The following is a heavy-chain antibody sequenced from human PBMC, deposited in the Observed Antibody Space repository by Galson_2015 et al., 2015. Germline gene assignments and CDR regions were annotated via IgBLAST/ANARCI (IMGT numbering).Heavy chain of an antibody. J-gene: IGHJ4*02. CDR2: ITSSSSYI. V-gene: IGHV3-21*01. CDR1: GLIFSTYS. CDR3: ARAQKGYDATDY. Sequence: SLRLSCAASGLIFSTYSMNWVRQAPGKGLEWVSSITSSSSYISYADSVKGRFAVSRDNAKNSLFLQMNSLRDDDTAVYYCARAQKGYDATDYWGQGTLVTVSS. D-gene: IGHD3-16*01.